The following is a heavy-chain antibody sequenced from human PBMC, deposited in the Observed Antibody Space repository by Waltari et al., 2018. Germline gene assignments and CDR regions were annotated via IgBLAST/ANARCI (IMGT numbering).Heavy chain of an antibody. J-gene: IGHJ4*02. Sequence: QLQLHQSGPGLVKPSESLSLTCVVSGDSMSGSDFWSGVRQSPRKGLEWLGQVHRTGRTNYNPSLAGRVTVSIDTSNKQFSLTVSSPTAADTAIYYCARDRGRGLYLDSWGQGTLVTVSP. V-gene: IGHV4-4*02. CDR3: ARDRGRGLYLDS. D-gene: IGHD2-15*01. CDR2: VHRTGRT. CDR1: GDSMSGSDF.